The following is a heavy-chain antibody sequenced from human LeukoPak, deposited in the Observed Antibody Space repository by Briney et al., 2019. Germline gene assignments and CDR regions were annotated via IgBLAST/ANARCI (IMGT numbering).Heavy chain of an antibody. CDR1: GYTFTSYV. CDR3: ARAGAVVDNWFDP. J-gene: IGHJ5*02. Sequence: ASVKVSCKASGYTFTSYVIHWVRQAPGQRLEWMGWINAGDGNTKYSQEFQDRVTITRDTSASTAYMELSSLRSDDTAVYYCARAGAVVDNWFDPWGQGTLVTVSS. D-gene: IGHD2-15*01. CDR2: INAGDGNT. V-gene: IGHV1-3*01.